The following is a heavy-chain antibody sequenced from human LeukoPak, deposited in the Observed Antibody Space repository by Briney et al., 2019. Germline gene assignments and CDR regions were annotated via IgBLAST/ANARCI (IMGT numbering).Heavy chain of an antibody. J-gene: IGHJ4*02. Sequence: GGSLRLSCAASGFTFSSYSMNWVRQAPGKGLEWVSSISSSSSYIYYADSVKGRFTISRDNAKNSLYLQMNSLRAEGTAVYYCARDGHFETGFDYWGQGTLVTVSS. CDR3: ARDGHFETGFDY. V-gene: IGHV3-21*01. CDR2: ISSSSSYI. D-gene: IGHD3-3*02. CDR1: GFTFSSYS.